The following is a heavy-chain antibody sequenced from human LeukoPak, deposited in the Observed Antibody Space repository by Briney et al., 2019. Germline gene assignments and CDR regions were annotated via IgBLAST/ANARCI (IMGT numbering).Heavy chain of an antibody. CDR1: GFTFSSSG. CDR2: ISLSSGVI. CDR3: AELGITMIGGV. Sequence: GGSLRPSCAASGFTFSSSGMTWVRQAPGKGLEWIAYISLSSGVIYYADSVKGRFSISRDNAKNSLYLQMNSLRAEDTAVYYCAELGITMIGGVWGKGTTVTISS. D-gene: IGHD3-10*02. J-gene: IGHJ6*04. V-gene: IGHV3-48*01.